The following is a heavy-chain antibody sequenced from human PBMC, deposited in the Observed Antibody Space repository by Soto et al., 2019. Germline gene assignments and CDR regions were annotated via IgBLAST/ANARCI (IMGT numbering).Heavy chain of an antibody. V-gene: IGHV3-48*03. CDR2: ISSSGSAI. CDR3: ARDRIFIRAQPFDP. J-gene: IGHJ5*02. Sequence: PGGSLRLSCAASGFTFISYEMNWVRQAPGKGLEWVSYISSSGSAIYYADSVRGRFTISRDNAKNSLYLQMNSLRAEDTAVYYCARDRIFIRAQPFDPWGQGTLVTVSS. CDR1: GFTFISYE. D-gene: IGHD2-15*01.